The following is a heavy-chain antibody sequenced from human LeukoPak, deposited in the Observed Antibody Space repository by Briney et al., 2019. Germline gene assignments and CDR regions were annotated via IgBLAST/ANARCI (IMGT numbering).Heavy chain of an antibody. D-gene: IGHD6-13*01. V-gene: IGHV1-2*02. CDR1: GYTFTGYY. CDR2: INPNSGGT. Sequence: ASVYVSCKTSGYTFTGYYMHWVRQAPGQGLECMGWINPNSGGTNYAQKFQGRVTMTRDTSISTAYMELSRLRSDDTAVYYCASPYSSSWYAAFDIWGQGTMVTVSS. CDR3: ASPYSSSWYAAFDI. J-gene: IGHJ3*02.